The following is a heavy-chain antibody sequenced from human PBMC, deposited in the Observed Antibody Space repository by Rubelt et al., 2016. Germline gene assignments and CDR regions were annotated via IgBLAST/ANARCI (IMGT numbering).Heavy chain of an antibody. CDR3: AKDSRSSGWYAGRDV. V-gene: IGHV3-23*04. D-gene: IGHD6-19*01. Sequence: EVQLVESGGTLVKPGGSLRLSCAASGFTFSDHYMSWVRQAPGKGLEWVSSISDSGGSTYYADSVKGRFTISRDNSRNTVYLQMNSLRAEDTAVYYYAKDSRSSGWYAGRDVWGQGTTVTVSS. CDR2: ISDSGGST. J-gene: IGHJ6*02. CDR1: GFTFSDHY.